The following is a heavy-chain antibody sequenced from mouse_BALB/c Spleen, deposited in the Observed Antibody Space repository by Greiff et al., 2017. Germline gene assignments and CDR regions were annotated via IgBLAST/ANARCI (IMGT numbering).Heavy chain of an antibody. J-gene: IGHJ2*01. CDR1: GFTFSDYY. CDR2: ISDGGSYT. Sequence: EVQVVESGGGLVKPGGSLKLSCAASGFTFSDYYMYWVRQTPEKRLEWVATISDGGSYTYYPDSVKGRFTISRDNAKNNLYLQMSSLKSEDTAMYYCARGVGNYFDYWGQGTTLTVSS. CDR3: ARGVGNYFDY. V-gene: IGHV5-4*02. D-gene: IGHD4-1*02.